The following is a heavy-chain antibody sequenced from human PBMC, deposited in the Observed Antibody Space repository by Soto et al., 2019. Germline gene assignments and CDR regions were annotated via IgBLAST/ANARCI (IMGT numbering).Heavy chain of an antibody. Sequence: ASVKVSCKASGGTFSSYTISWVRQAPGQGLEWMGRIIPILGIANYAQKFQGRVTITADKSTSTAYMELSSLRSEDTAVYYCACIAVAGTGYFDYWGQGTLVTVSS. CDR2: IIPILGIA. CDR3: ACIAVAGTGYFDY. CDR1: GGTFSSYT. D-gene: IGHD6-19*01. V-gene: IGHV1-69*02. J-gene: IGHJ4*02.